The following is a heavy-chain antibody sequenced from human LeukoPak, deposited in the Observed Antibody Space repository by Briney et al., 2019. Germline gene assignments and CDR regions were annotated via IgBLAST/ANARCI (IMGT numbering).Heavy chain of an antibody. CDR3: ARALYGDPCKRYFDL. CDR1: GGSISSYY. CDR2: MYNSGST. V-gene: IGHV4-59*01. D-gene: IGHD4-17*01. J-gene: IGHJ2*01. Sequence: SETLSLTCTVSGGSISSYYWIWIRQPPGKGLEWTGYMYNSGSTNYNPSLKSRVTISVDTSKNQFSLKLSSVTAADTAVYYCARALYGDPCKRYFDLWGRGTLVTVSS.